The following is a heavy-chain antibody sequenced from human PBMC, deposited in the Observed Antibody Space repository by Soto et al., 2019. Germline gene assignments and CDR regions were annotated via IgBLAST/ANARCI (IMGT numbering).Heavy chain of an antibody. V-gene: IGHV4-39*07. CDR1: GGSISSVSYY. J-gene: IGHJ6*02. D-gene: IGHD2-2*01. Sequence: SETLSLTCTVSGGSISSVSYYWGWIRQPPGKGLEWIGSIYYSGSTPYNPSLKSRVTISADTSKNQFSLKLSSVTASDTAVYYCARGPGEDIVVVPAASSPYYYYGMDVWGQGTTVTVSS. CDR3: ARGPGEDIVVVPAASSPYYYYGMDV. CDR2: IYYSGST.